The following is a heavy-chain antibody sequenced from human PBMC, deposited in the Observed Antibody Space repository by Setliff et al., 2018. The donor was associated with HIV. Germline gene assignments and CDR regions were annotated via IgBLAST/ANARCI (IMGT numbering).Heavy chain of an antibody. D-gene: IGHD1-26*01. V-gene: IGHV3-74*01. CDR2: VSSDGSTT. CDR3: ARDTAELLGLYYYYGMDV. J-gene: IGHJ6*02. CDR1: GFTFSNYW. Sequence: QSGGSLRLSCAASGFTFSNYWLHWVRQAPGKGLLWVSRVSSDGSTTTYADSVKGRFTISRDNSKNTLYLQMNSLRAEDTAVYYCARDTAELLGLYYYYGMDVWGQGTTVTV.